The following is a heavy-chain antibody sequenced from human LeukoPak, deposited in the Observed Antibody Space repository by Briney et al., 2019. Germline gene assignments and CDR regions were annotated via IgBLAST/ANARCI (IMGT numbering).Heavy chain of an antibody. D-gene: IGHD3-16*02. CDR3: AKGSITFGGVIASGYFDY. J-gene: IGHJ4*02. V-gene: IGHV3-23*01. CDR1: GFTFSSYA. Sequence: GGSLRLSCAASGFTFSSYAMSWVRQAPGKGLEWVSAISGSGGSTYYADSVKGRFTISRDDSKNTLYLQMNSLRAEDTAVYYCAKGSITFGGVIASGYFDYWGQGTLVTVSS. CDR2: ISGSGGST.